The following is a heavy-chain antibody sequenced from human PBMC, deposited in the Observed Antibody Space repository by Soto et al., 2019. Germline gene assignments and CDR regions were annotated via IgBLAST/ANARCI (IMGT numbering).Heavy chain of an antibody. V-gene: IGHV1-69*02. J-gene: IGHJ4*02. Sequence: QVQLVQSGAEVKKPGSSVKVSCKASGDTFSSYTLVWVRQALGHGLEWVGRIIPVLSMSNSAPKFQGRVSIFADKSTDTAYMELRNLRSDDTAVYYCARSYGSGSRPFDCWGQGTLVTVSS. D-gene: IGHD3-10*01. CDR1: GDTFSSYT. CDR3: ARSYGSGSRPFDC. CDR2: IIPVLSMS.